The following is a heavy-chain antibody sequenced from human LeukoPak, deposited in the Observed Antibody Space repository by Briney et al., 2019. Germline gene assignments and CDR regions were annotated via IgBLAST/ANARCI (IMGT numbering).Heavy chain of an antibody. V-gene: IGHV3-23*01. Sequence: QAGGFLRLSCAASGFTFSSYAMSWVRQAPGKGLEWVSAISGSGGSTYYADSVKSRFTISRGNSKNTLYLQMNSLRAEDTAVYYCASYGSGSYSLSTDWGQGTLVTVSS. D-gene: IGHD3-10*01. CDR1: GFTFSSYA. CDR2: ISGSGGST. J-gene: IGHJ4*02. CDR3: ASYGSGSYSLSTD.